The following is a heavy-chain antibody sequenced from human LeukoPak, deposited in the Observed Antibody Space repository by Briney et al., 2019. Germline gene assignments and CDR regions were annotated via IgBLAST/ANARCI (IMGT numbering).Heavy chain of an antibody. Sequence: GGSLRLSCAASGFTFSGYAMSWVRQAPGKGLEWVSAISGSGGSTYYADSVKGRFTISRDNSKNTLYLQMNSLRAEDTAVYYCAKGPWYYYDSSGYFDYWGQGTLVTVSS. CDR2: ISGSGGST. V-gene: IGHV3-23*01. D-gene: IGHD3-22*01. J-gene: IGHJ4*02. CDR1: GFTFSGYA. CDR3: AKGPWYYYDSSGYFDY.